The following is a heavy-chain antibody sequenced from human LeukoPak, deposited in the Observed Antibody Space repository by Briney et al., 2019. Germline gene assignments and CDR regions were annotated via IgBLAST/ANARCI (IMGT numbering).Heavy chain of an antibody. V-gene: IGHV1-18*01. Sequence: ASVKVSCKASGYTFTSYGISWVRQAPGRGLEWMGWISAYNGNTNYAQKLQGRVTMTTDTSTSTAYMELRSLRSDDTAVYYCARGSTITIFGVVNYSNWFDPWGQGTLVTVSS. CDR1: GYTFTSYG. CDR3: ARGSTITIFGVVNYSNWFDP. CDR2: ISAYNGNT. D-gene: IGHD3-3*01. J-gene: IGHJ5*02.